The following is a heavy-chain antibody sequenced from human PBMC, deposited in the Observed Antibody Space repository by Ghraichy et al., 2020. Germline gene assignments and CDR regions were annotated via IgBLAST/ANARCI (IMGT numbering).Heavy chain of an antibody. CDR1: GFTFGDYA. V-gene: IGHV3-49*03. J-gene: IGHJ4*02. D-gene: IGHD1-1*01. CDR3: TREAYNWNDRGPPFDY. CDR2: IRSKAYGGTT. Sequence: GGSRRLSCTASGFTFGDYAMSWFRQAPGKGLEWVGFIRSKAYGGTTEYAASVKGRFTISRDDSKSIAYLQMNSLKTEDTAVYYCTREAYNWNDRGPPFDYWGQGTLVTVSS.